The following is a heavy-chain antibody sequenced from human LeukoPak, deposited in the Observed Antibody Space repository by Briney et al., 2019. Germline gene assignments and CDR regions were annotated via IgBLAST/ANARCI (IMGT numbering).Heavy chain of an antibody. Sequence: ASVKASCKASGYTFTGYYMHWVRQAPGQGLEWMGWTNPNSGGTNYAQKFQGRVTMTRDTSISTAYMELSRLRSDDTAVYYCARDSADSSGYYINWFDPWGQGTLVTVSS. J-gene: IGHJ5*02. CDR2: TNPNSGGT. CDR1: GYTFTGYY. V-gene: IGHV1-2*02. CDR3: ARDSADSSGYYINWFDP. D-gene: IGHD3-22*01.